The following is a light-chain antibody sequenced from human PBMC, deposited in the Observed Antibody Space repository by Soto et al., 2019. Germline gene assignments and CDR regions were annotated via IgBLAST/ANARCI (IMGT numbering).Light chain of an antibody. Sequence: EIVMTHSPATLSLSPGERATLSCRASQSVSSSYFSRNQQKPGQPHMLLIYGASTRATGIPARFSGSGSGTDFTLTISSLQPEDFAVYYCQQDYNLPISFGQGTRLEIK. CDR1: QSVSSSY. V-gene: IGKV3D-7*01. CDR3: QQDYNLPIS. J-gene: IGKJ5*01. CDR2: GAS.